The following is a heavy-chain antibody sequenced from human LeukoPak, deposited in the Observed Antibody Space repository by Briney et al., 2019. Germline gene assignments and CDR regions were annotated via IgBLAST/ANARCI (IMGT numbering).Heavy chain of an antibody. V-gene: IGHV3-21*01. Sequence: GGSLRLSCAASGFTFSSYSMNWVRQAPGKGLEWVSSISSSSSYIYYADSVKGRFTISRDNAKNSLYLQMNSLRAEDTAVYYCARVDRGAITIFGVVIIGAFDIWGQGTMVTVSS. CDR1: GFTFSSYS. CDR3: ARVDRGAITIFGVVIIGAFDI. J-gene: IGHJ3*02. D-gene: IGHD3-3*01. CDR2: ISSSSSYI.